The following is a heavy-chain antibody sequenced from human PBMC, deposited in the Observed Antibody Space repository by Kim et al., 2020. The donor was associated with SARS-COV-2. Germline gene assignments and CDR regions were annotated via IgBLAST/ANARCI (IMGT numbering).Heavy chain of an antibody. J-gene: IGHJ6*03. D-gene: IGHD2-15*01. CDR1: GGSFSGYY. V-gene: IGHV4-34*01. CDR2: INHSGST. Sequence: SETLSLTCAVYGGSFSGYYWSWIRQPPGKGLEWIGEINHSGSTNYNPSIKSRVTISVDTSKNQFSLKLSSVTAADTAVYYCAGPDPGLGYCSGGSCSGHYYYYYMDVWGKGTTVTVSS. CDR3: AGPDPGLGYCSGGSCSGHYYYYYMDV.